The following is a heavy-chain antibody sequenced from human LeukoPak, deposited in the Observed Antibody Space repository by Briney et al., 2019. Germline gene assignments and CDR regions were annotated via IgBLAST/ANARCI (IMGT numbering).Heavy chain of an antibody. Sequence: ASVKVSCKASGYTFTGHYIHWVRQAPGQGLEWVGWVNPKSGGTNYAQKFLDRVTMTTDMSISTAYMELIRLRSRDTTVYFCARGSSKYVFGYYMDVWGKGTSIIVSS. J-gene: IGHJ6*03. V-gene: IGHV1-2*02. CDR3: ARGSSKYVFGYYMDV. D-gene: IGHD4-11*01. CDR1: GYTFTGHY. CDR2: VNPKSGGT.